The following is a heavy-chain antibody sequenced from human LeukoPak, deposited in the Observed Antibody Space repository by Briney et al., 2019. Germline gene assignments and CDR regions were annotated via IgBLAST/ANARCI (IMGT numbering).Heavy chain of an antibody. CDR3: ARGVRGYGDYEVRWFDY. CDR2: VNHSANT. V-gene: IGHV4-34*01. CDR1: GGSFSGYC. D-gene: IGHD4-17*01. Sequence: SETLSLTCAVYGGSFSGYCWSWIRQPPGNGREWMGEVNHSANTNYKPSLKSRVTISVDTSKNQFSLKLSSVTAANTAEYYCARGVRGYGDYEVRWFDYWGQGTLVTVSS. J-gene: IGHJ4*02.